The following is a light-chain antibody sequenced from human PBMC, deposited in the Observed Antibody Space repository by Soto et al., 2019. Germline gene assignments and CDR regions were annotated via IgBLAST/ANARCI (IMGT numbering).Light chain of an antibody. CDR1: SGHSSYA. J-gene: IGLJ2*01. Sequence: QSVLTQSPSASASLGASVKLTCTLSSGHSSYAIAWHQQQPKKGPRYLMKLNSDGSHSKGDGIPDRFSGSSSGAERYLTISSLQSEDEADYYCQTWGTGVVFGGGTKLTVL. CDR2: LNSDGSH. CDR3: QTWGTGVV. V-gene: IGLV4-69*01.